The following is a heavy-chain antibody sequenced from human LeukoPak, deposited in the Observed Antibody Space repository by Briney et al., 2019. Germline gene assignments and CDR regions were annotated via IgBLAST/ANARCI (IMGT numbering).Heavy chain of an antibody. CDR2: IYSSGST. CDR3: AREGAVVAAWRYLDY. D-gene: IGHD2-15*01. CDR1: GGSFSSYY. Sequence: SETLSLTCTVSGGSFSSYYWSWIRQPPGKGLEWIGYIYSSGSTSYNPSLKSRVTMSADTSKNQLSLKLSSVTAADTAVYYCAREGAVVAAWRYLDYWGQGTLVTVSS. J-gene: IGHJ4*02. V-gene: IGHV4-59*01.